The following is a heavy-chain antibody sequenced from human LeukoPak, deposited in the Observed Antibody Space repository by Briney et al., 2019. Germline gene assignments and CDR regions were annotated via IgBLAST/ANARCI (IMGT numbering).Heavy chain of an antibody. Sequence: GGSLRLSCAASGFTFSSYGMHWVRQAPGKGLEWVAVISSDGSIKYYADSVKGRFTISRDNSKNTLYLQMNSLRAEDTAVYYCAKDRYSSGWKSSHMDVWGKGTTVTISS. CDR3: AKDRYSSGWKSSHMDV. V-gene: IGHV3-30*18. J-gene: IGHJ6*03. CDR2: ISSDGSIK. CDR1: GFTFSSYG. D-gene: IGHD6-19*01.